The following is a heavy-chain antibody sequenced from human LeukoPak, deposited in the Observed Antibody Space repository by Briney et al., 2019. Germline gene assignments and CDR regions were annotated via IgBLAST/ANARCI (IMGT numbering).Heavy chain of an antibody. CDR3: ARVVTYYDFWSGPPQRGYFDY. Sequence: ASVKVSCKASGYTFTSYGISWVRQAPGQGLEWMGWISAYNGNTNCAQKLQGRVTMTTDTSTSTAYMELRSLRSDDTAVYYCARVVTYYDFWSGPPQRGYFDYWGQGTLVTVSS. V-gene: IGHV1-18*01. D-gene: IGHD3-3*01. CDR1: GYTFTSYG. CDR2: ISAYNGNT. J-gene: IGHJ4*02.